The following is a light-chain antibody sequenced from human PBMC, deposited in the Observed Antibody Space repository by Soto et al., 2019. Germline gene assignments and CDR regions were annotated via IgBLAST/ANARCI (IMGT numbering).Light chain of an antibody. CDR2: DAS. Sequence: DIQMTQSPSTLSASVGDRVTITCRASQSISSWLAWYQQKPGKAPKLLIYDASSLESGVPSRFRGSGSGTEFTLTISSLQPDDFAPYYCQEYNSYSPVTFGQGTKVEIK. V-gene: IGKV1-5*01. J-gene: IGKJ1*01. CDR1: QSISSW. CDR3: QEYNSYSPVT.